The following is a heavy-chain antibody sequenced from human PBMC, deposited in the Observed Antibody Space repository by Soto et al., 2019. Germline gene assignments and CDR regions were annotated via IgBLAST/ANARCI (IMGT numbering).Heavy chain of an antibody. V-gene: IGHV1-69*12. Sequence: QVQLVQSGAEVKKPGSSVKVSCKASGGTFSSCAISWVRQAPGQGLEWMGGIIPIFATANYAQKFQGRVTITADESTSTAYMELSSLRSEDTAVYYCARPRITMVRGGTWYFDLWGRGPLVTVSS. CDR3: ARPRITMVRGGTWYFDL. D-gene: IGHD3-10*01. J-gene: IGHJ2*01. CDR2: IIPIFATA. CDR1: GGTFSSCA.